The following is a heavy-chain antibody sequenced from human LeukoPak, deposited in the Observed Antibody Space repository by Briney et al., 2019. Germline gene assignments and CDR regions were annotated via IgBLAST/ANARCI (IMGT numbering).Heavy chain of an antibody. V-gene: IGHV4-39*07. D-gene: IGHD3-3*01. CDR1: GGSISSSNYY. J-gene: IGHJ4*02. CDR3: ARVPTDFWSGSYYFDY. Sequence: PSETLSLTCTVSGGSISSSNYYWGWIRQPPGKGLEWIGNIYYSGSTYYNPNPSLKSRVTISVDTSKNQFSLKLSSVTAADTAVYYCARVPTDFWSGSYYFDYWGQGTLVTVSS. CDR2: IYYSGST.